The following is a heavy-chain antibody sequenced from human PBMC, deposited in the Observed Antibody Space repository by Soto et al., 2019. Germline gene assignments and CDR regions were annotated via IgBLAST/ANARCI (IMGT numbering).Heavy chain of an antibody. CDR2: ISGSDDST. Sequence: LRLSCAASGFTFSSYAMSWVRQAPGKGLEWVSVISGSDDSTYYADSVKGRFTISRDNSKNTLYLQMNSLRAEDTAVYYCAERSSSSTFAYWGRGPLVTVSS. V-gene: IGHV3-23*01. CDR1: GFTFSSYA. D-gene: IGHD6-6*01. CDR3: AERSSSSTFAY. J-gene: IGHJ4*02.